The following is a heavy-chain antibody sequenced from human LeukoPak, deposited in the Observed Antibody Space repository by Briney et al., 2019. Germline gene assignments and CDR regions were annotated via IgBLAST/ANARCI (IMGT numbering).Heavy chain of an antibody. D-gene: IGHD3-16*01. CDR3: ARDRVRLAGGVFDY. Sequence: SGGSLRLSCAASGFTFSNYAMSWVRQAPGKGLEWVSSINARGDTSYYADSVRGRFTISRDNSKNTLFLQVNSLRAEDTAVYYCARDRVRLAGGVFDYWGQGTLVTVSS. J-gene: IGHJ4*02. CDR2: INARGDTS. V-gene: IGHV3-23*01. CDR1: GFTFSNYA.